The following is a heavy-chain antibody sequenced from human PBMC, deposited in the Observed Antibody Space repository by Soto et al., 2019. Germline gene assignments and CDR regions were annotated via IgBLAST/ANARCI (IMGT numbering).Heavy chain of an antibody. J-gene: IGHJ4*02. CDR1: GYTFTSYG. D-gene: IGHD6-19*01. CDR2: VNAYNGNT. CDR3: AREAVSGRTGFDY. V-gene: IGHV1-18*01. Sequence: QVQLVQSGAEVKKPGASVKVSCKASGYTFTSYGISWVRQAPGQGLEWMGWVNAYNGNTNYAQKFQGRVTMTTDTSTSTAYMALRSLTSDDTAVYYSAREAVSGRTGFDYWAQGTLVTVSS.